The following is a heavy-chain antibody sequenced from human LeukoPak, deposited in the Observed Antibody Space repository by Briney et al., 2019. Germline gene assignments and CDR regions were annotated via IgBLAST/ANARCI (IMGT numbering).Heavy chain of an antibody. J-gene: IGHJ4*02. D-gene: IGHD5-18*01. Sequence: GGSLRLSCAASGFTFSSYAMSWVRQAPGKGLEWVANIKPDGSDKYYVDSVKGRFTISRDNAKNSLYLQMNSLRAEDTAVYYCARGGYSYAYWGQGILVTVSS. CDR2: IKPDGSDK. CDR1: GFTFSSYA. V-gene: IGHV3-7*01. CDR3: ARGGYSYAY.